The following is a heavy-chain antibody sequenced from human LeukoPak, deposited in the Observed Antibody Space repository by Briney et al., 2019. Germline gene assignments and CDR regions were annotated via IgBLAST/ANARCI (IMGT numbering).Heavy chain of an antibody. CDR2: IRGGGTST. Sequence: GGSLRLSCAASGLSFSSYEMNWVRQAPGKGLEWVSSIRGGGTSTFYADSVKGRFTISRDNSKNTFYLQINSLRAEDTAVYYCAKGSGSGWYGWFAPWGQGTLVTVSS. CDR1: GLSFSSYE. J-gene: IGHJ5*02. D-gene: IGHD6-13*01. CDR3: AKGSGSGWYGWFAP. V-gene: IGHV3-23*01.